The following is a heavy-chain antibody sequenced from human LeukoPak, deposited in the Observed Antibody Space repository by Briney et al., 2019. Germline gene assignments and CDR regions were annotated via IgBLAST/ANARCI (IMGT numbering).Heavy chain of an antibody. D-gene: IGHD2-15*01. Sequence: PGGSLRLSCAASGFTFSSYEMNWVRQAPGKGLEWVSYISSSGSTIYYADSVKGRFTISRDNAKNSLYLQMNSLRAEDTAVYYCARFSPLYWSGPDYWGHGTLVTVSS. CDR2: ISSSGSTI. CDR3: ARFSPLYWSGPDY. V-gene: IGHV3-48*03. CDR1: GFTFSSYE. J-gene: IGHJ4*01.